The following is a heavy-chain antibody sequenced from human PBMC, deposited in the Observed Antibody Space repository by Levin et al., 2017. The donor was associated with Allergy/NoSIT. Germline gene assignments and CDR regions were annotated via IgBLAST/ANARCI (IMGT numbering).Heavy chain of an antibody. V-gene: IGHV3-74*01. J-gene: IGHJ5*02. Sequence: SFFPFLPSFLHWVRQVPRKGLVWVARINSDGGSAYYADFVKGRFTFSLSHAKNTLYLQMNSLRGEDTALYYCARDVSGLWLLSGWFAAWGQGTLVTVSS. CDR3: ARDVSGLWLLSGWFAA. CDR2: INSDGGSA. D-gene: IGHD5-18*01. CDR1: FFPFLPSF.